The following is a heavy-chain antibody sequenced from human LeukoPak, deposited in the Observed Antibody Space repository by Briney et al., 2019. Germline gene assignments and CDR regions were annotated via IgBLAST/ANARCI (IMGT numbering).Heavy chain of an antibody. V-gene: IGHV3-48*04. Sequence: GGSLRLSCAASGFTFSSHNMNWVRQAPGKGLEWVSYISSSGSTIYYADSVKGRFTISRDNAKNSLYLQMNSLRAEDTAVYYCARENFDQVFDYWGQGTLVTVSS. CDR2: ISSSGSTI. CDR1: GFTFSSHN. CDR3: ARENFDQVFDY. J-gene: IGHJ4*02. D-gene: IGHD3-9*01.